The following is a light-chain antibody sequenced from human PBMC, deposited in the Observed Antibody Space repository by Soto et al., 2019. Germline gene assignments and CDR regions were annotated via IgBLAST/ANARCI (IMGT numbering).Light chain of an antibody. CDR1: QSLVYSDGNTY. V-gene: IGKV2-30*01. Sequence: VVMTQSPLSLPVTLGQPASISCRSSQSLVYSDGNTYLNWFQQRPGQSPRRLIYKVSNRDFGVPDSFSGSGSGTDFTLKISGVEAEDVAVYCCMQGTHGPRSYGPGTKVDIK. CDR2: KVS. J-gene: IGKJ3*01. CDR3: MQGTHGPRS.